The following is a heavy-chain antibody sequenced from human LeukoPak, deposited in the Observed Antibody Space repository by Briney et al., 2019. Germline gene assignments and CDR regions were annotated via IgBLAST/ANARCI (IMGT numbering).Heavy chain of an antibody. CDR1: GFTFSGSA. V-gene: IGHV3-73*01. CDR2: IRSKANSYAT. CDR3: TSGIRGDFDY. J-gene: IGHJ4*02. Sequence: GGSLRLSCAASGFTFSGSAMHWVRQASGKGLEWVGRIRSKANSYATAYAALVKGRFTISRDDSKNTAYLQMNSLKTEDTAVYYCTSGIRGDFDYWGQGTLVTVSS. D-gene: IGHD1-14*01.